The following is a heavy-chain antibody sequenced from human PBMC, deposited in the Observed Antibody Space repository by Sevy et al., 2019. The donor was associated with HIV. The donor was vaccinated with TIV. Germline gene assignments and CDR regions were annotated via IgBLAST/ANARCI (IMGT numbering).Heavy chain of an antibody. CDR2: IYPGDSDT. J-gene: IGHJ5*02. V-gene: IGHV5-51*01. CDR3: ARHIAIGTVAGP. D-gene: IGHD6-19*01. Sequence: GESLKISCKGSGYSFTSYWIGWVRQMPGKGLEWMGIIYPGDSDTKDSPSFQGQVTISADKSINTAYLQWSSLRASDTAMSYYARHIAIGTVAGPWGQGTLVTVSS. CDR1: GYSFTSYW.